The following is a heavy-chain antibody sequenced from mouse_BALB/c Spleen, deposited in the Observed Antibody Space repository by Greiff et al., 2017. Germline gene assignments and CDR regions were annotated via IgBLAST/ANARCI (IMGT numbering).Heavy chain of an antibody. Sequence: EVKLLESGGGLVQPGGSRKLSCAASGFTFSSFGMHWVRQAPEKGLEWVAYISSGSSTIYYADTVKGRFTISRDNPKNTLFLQMTSLRSEDTAMYYCARSKYGITYYFDYWGQGTTLTVSS. CDR1: GFTFSSFG. J-gene: IGHJ2*01. CDR2: ISSGSSTI. V-gene: IGHV5-17*02. D-gene: IGHD2-10*02. CDR3: ARSKYGITYYFDY.